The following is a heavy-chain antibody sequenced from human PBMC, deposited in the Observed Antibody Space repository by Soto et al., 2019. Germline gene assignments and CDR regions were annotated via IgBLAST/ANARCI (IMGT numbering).Heavy chain of an antibody. V-gene: IGHV4-39*01. CDR2: IYYSGST. Sequence: PSENLSLTCTVSGSANSNRSYYRGWIRQPPGKGLEWIGSIYYSGSTYYNPSLKSRVTISVDTSKNQFSLKLSSVTAADTAVYYCARHLMAVVVDNYGMDVWGQGTTVT. CDR3: ARHLMAVVVDNYGMDV. CDR1: GSANSNRSYY. J-gene: IGHJ6*02. D-gene: IGHD2-15*01.